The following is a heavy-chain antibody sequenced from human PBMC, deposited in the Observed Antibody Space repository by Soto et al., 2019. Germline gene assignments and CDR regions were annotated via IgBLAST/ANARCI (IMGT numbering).Heavy chain of an antibody. CDR1: GGSFSGYY. CDR3: ARGTYEGLLRKHYYYYGMDV. V-gene: IGHV4-34*01. D-gene: IGHD2-15*01. Sequence: QVQLQQWGAGLLKPSETLSLTCAVYGGSFSGYYWSWIRQPPGKGQEWIGEINHSGSTNYNPSLKSRVTISVDTSKNQFSLKLSSVTAADTAVYYCARGTYEGLLRKHYYYYGMDVWGQGTTVTVSS. CDR2: INHSGST. J-gene: IGHJ6*02.